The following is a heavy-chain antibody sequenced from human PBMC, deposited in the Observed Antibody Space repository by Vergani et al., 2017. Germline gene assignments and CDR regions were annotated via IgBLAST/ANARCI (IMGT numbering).Heavy chain of an antibody. V-gene: IGHV1-2*02. CDR1: GYTFTGYY. Sequence: QVQLVQSGAEVKKPGASVKVSCKASGYTFTGYYIHWVRQAPGQGLEWMGWINPNSGDTNYAQKFQGRVTMTRDTSISTAYMELSRLRSDDTAVYYCARLHCSGTSCLVTNWFEPWGQGTLVTVSS. J-gene: IGHJ5*02. CDR3: ARLHCSGTSCLVTNWFEP. CDR2: INPNSGDT. D-gene: IGHD2-2*01.